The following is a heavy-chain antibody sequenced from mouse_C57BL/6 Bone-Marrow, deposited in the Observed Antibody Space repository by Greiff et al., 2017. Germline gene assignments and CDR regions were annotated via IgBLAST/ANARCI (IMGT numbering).Heavy chain of an antibody. V-gene: IGHV3-6*01. CDR3: AKRKEAWFAY. CDR2: ISYDGSN. CDR1: GYSIPSGYY. J-gene: IGHJ3*01. Sequence: EVKLMESGPGLVKPSQSLSLTCSVTGYSIPSGYYWNWIRQFPGNKLEWMGYISYDGSNNSNPSLKNRISITRYTSKNQFFLKLNSVTTEDTATYYCAKRKEAWFAYWGQGTLVTVSA.